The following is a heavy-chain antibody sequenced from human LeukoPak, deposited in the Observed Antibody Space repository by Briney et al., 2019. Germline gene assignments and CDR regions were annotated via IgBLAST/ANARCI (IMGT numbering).Heavy chain of an antibody. CDR1: GFTFSSYE. D-gene: IGHD3-22*01. Sequence: PGGSLRLSCAASGFTFSSYEMNWVRQAPGKGLEWVAYIGSSGYTLYYADSVKGRFTVSRDDAKNSLFLQMNSLRAEDTAVYYCARDHSSDSSAYYGALDSWGQGTLVTVSS. J-gene: IGHJ4*02. CDR2: IGSSGYTL. V-gene: IGHV3-48*03. CDR3: ARDHSSDSSAYYGALDS.